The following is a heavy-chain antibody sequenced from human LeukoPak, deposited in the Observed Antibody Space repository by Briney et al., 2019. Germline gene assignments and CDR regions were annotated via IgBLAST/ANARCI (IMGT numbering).Heavy chain of an antibody. D-gene: IGHD3-22*01. Sequence: GESLKISCQGSGYSFTSYWIGWVRQMPGKGLEWMGIIYPGDSDTRYSPSFQGQVTISADKSISTAYLQWSSLKASDTAMYYCATPTNPYYYDSSGYYFDYWGQGTLVTVSS. J-gene: IGHJ4*02. V-gene: IGHV5-51*01. CDR3: ATPTNPYYYDSSGYYFDY. CDR2: IYPGDSDT. CDR1: GYSFTSYW.